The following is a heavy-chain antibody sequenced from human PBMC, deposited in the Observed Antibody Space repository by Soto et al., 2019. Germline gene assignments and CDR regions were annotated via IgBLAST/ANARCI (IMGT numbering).Heavy chain of an antibody. D-gene: IGHD3-3*01. CDR3: TPRMTIFGVVPISG. J-gene: IGHJ4*02. Sequence: EVQLVESGGGLVKPGGSLRLSCAASGFTFTNAWMNWVRHAPGKGLEWVGRIKSKTDDGTTDYAAPVKGRFTISRDDSKNTLYLQMNNLKTEDTGVYYCTPRMTIFGVVPISGGGQGTLVTVSS. CDR1: GFTFTNAW. CDR2: IKSKTDDGTT. V-gene: IGHV3-15*07.